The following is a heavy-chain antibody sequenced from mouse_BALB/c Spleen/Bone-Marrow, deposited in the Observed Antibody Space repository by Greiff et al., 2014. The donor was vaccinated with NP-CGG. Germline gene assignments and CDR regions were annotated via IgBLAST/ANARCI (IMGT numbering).Heavy chain of an antibody. V-gene: IGHV1S81*02. J-gene: IGHJ3*01. CDR3: SREGAY. Sequence: VQLQQSGAEQVKPGASVKLSCKASGYTFTSYYMYWVKQRPGQGLEWIGEITPSNGDTNFNEKFKSKATLTVDKSSSTAYMQLSSLTSEDSAVYYCSREGAYWGQGTLVTVSA. CDR2: ITPSNGDT. CDR1: GYTFTSYY.